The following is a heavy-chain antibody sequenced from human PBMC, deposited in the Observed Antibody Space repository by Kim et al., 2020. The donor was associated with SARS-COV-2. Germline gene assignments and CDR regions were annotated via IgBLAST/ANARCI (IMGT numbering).Heavy chain of an antibody. CDR1: GGSISSGSYY. CDR3: ARGASMVRGVTPLVY. V-gene: IGHV4-61*02. J-gene: IGHJ4*02. D-gene: IGHD3-10*01. CDR2: IYTSGST. Sequence: SETLSLTCTVSGGSISSGSYYWSWIRQPAGKGLEWIGRIYTSGSTNYNPSLKSRVTISVDTSKNQFSLKLSSVTAADTAVYYCARGASMVRGVTPLVYWGQGTLVTVSS.